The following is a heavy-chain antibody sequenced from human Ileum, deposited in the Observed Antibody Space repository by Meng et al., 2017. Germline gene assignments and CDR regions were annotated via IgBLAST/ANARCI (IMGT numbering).Heavy chain of an antibody. Sequence: GESLKISCAASGFTVSSNYMSWVRQAPGKGLEWVSVLYNGGDTYYADSVKGRFTISRDNSKNTLYLQLNSLTAEDPAVYYCARAVYNIIRGYSFDSWGQGTLVTVSS. CDR3: ARAVYNIIRGYSFDS. V-gene: IGHV3-53*01. CDR1: GFTVSSNY. J-gene: IGHJ4*02. CDR2: LYNGGDT. D-gene: IGHD5-24*01.